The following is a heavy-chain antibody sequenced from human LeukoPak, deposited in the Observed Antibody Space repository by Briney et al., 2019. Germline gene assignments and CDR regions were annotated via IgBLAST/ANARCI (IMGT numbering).Heavy chain of an antibody. CDR2: THSDGHNT. D-gene: IGHD3-22*01. Sequence: PGGSLRLSCTASGFIFSDYWMHWVRQAPGKGLVWVARTHSDGHNTDYADSVKGRFIISRDNARNTLYLKMNSLSGGDTAVYFCARAYDSGGQLDSWGQGTLVTVSS. CDR3: ARAYDSGGQLDS. CDR1: GFIFSDYW. J-gene: IGHJ5*01. V-gene: IGHV3-74*01.